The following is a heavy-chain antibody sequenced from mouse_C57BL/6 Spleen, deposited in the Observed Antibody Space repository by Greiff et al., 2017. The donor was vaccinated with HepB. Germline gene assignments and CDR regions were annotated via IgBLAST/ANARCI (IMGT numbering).Heavy chain of an antibody. CDR1: GYTFTSYW. CDR3: ARRGRYFDV. Sequence: VQLQQPGAELVKPGASVKLSCKASGYTFTSYWMQWVKQRPGQGLEWIGEIDPSDSYTNYNQKFKGKATLTVDTSSSPAYMQLSSLTSEDSAVYYCARRGRYFDVWGTGTTVTVSS. V-gene: IGHV1-50*01. D-gene: IGHD3-3*01. CDR2: IDPSDSYT. J-gene: IGHJ1*03.